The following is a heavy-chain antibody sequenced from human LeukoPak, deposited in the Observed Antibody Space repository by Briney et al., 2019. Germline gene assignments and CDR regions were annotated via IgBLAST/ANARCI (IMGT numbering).Heavy chain of an antibody. CDR2: ISGSGTIT. D-gene: IGHD2-2*01. Sequence: GGSLRLSCAASGFTFTDYAMNWVRQAPGKGLEWVSTISGSGTITYYADSVKGRFTISRDDARNSLYLQMNSLRAEDTAVYYCATEVGVSAAAFDLWGQGTMVTVSS. CDR1: GFTFTDYA. V-gene: IGHV3-11*01. J-gene: IGHJ3*01. CDR3: ATEVGVSAAAFDL.